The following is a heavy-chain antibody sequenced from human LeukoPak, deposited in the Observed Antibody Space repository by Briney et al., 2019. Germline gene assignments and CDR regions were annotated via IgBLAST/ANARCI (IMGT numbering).Heavy chain of an antibody. CDR2: IIHSGST. J-gene: IGHJ4*02. D-gene: IGHD1-14*01. V-gene: IGHV4-39*07. CDR1: GGSISSGGYY. Sequence: SETLSLTCTVSGGSISSGGYYWSWIRQHPGKGLEWIGEIIHSGSTNYNPSLKSRVTVSIDTSKNQFSLNLNSVTAADTAAYYCARGDRPIFYDYWGQETLVTVSS. CDR3: ARGDRPIFYDY.